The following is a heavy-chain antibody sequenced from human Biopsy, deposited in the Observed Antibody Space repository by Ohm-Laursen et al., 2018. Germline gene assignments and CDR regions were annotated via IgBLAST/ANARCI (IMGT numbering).Heavy chain of an antibody. J-gene: IGHJ4*02. V-gene: IGHV1-69*04. CDR2: IIPLIGLT. Sequence: ASVKVSCKVPGGTFSNYGVNWVRQAPGQGLECMGRIIPLIGLTNYAQKFQGRVTITADKFTNTVYMELSSLRSDDTAVYFCARDCNGDNCGVDFWGQGTLVTVS. CDR3: ARDCNGDNCGVDF. D-gene: IGHD2-15*01. CDR1: GGTFSNYG.